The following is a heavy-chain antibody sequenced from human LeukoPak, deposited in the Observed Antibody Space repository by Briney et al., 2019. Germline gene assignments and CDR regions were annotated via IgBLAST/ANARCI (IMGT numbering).Heavy chain of an antibody. CDR2: VIPIFGTA. V-gene: IGHV1-69*05. Sequence: SVKVSCKASGGTFSSYAISWVRQAPGQGLEWMGGVIPIFGTANYAQKFQGRVTITTDESTSTAYMELSSLRSEDTAVYYCASKATEAFDIWGQGTMVTVSS. CDR3: ASKATEAFDI. D-gene: IGHD1-14*01. J-gene: IGHJ3*02. CDR1: GGTFSSYA.